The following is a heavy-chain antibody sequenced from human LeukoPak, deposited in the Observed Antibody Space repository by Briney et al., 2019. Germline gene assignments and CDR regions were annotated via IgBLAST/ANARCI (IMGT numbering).Heavy chain of an antibody. V-gene: IGHV1-2*02. CDR2: INPNSGGT. Sequence: ASVTVSSRASGYTFTGYYMHWVRQAPGQGQEWMGWINPNSGGTNYAQKFQGRVTMTRDTSISTAYMELSRLRSDDTAVYYCAKSRYGYYYYGMYDWGQGTTFTAS. J-gene: IGHJ6*02. CDR3: AKSRYGYYYYGMYD. D-gene: IGHD5-12*01. CDR1: GYTFTGYY.